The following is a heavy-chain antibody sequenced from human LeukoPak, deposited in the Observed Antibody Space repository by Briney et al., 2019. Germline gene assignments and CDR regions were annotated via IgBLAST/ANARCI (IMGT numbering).Heavy chain of an antibody. Sequence: SETLSLTCTVSGGSISSGGYYWSWIRQHPGKGLEWVGYNSGSTYYNPSLKSRATISVDTSKNQFSLKLSSVTAADTAVYYCARARTYDFWSGYHYYFDYWGQGTLVTVSS. D-gene: IGHD3-3*01. CDR3: ARARTYDFWSGYHYYFDY. J-gene: IGHJ4*02. V-gene: IGHV4-31*03. CDR2: NSGST. CDR1: GGSISSGGYY.